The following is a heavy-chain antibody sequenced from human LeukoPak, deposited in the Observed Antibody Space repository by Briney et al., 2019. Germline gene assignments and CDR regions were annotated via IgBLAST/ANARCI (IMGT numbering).Heavy chain of an antibody. D-gene: IGHD3-16*01. J-gene: IGHJ4*02. CDR2: IFYDGTT. CDR3: VRSGVVLQTGFDF. V-gene: IGHV4-39*07. Sequence: SETLSLTCAVSGGPMMTGPYYWGWIRQPPGKGLEWLGSIFYDGTTYYSPSLRSRVSVSADTSRNQFSLRLTSASAADTAVYYCVRSGVVLQTGFDFWGQGALVTVSS. CDR1: GGPMMTGPYY.